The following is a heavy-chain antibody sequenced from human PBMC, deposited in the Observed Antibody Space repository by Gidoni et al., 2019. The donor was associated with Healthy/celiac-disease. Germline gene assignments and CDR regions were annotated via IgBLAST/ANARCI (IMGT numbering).Heavy chain of an antibody. Sequence: QVQLVQSGAEVTKPGASVKVSCTVSGYTLPELSMHWGRQAPGKGLEWMGGFDPEDGETIYAQKLQGRVTMTEDTSKDTDYMELSSLRSEDTAVYYCATGAVAGTGYFDYWGQGTLVTVSS. J-gene: IGHJ4*02. V-gene: IGHV1-24*01. CDR3: ATGAVAGTGYFDY. CDR1: GYTLPELS. CDR2: FDPEDGET. D-gene: IGHD6-19*01.